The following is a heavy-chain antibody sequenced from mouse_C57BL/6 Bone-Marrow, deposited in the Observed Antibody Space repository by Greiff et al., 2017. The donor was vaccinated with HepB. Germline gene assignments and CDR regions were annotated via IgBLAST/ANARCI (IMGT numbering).Heavy chain of an antibody. CDR2: IRNKANNHAT. CDR3: TSSYGSSYDYAMDY. CDR1: GFTFSDAW. Sequence: EVQVVESGGGLVQPGGSMKLSCAASGFTFSDAWMDWVHQSPEKGLEWVAEIRNKANNHATYYAESVKGRFTISRDDSKSSVYLQMNSLRAEDTGIYYCTSSYGSSYDYAMDYWGQGTSVTVSS. D-gene: IGHD1-1*01. V-gene: IGHV6-6*01. J-gene: IGHJ4*01.